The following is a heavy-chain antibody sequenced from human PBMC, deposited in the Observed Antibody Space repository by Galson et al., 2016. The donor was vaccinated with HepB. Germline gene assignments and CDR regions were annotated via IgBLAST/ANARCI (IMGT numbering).Heavy chain of an antibody. V-gene: IGHV2-5*02. CDR1: GFSLSTRGVG. D-gene: IGHD2-2*01. J-gene: IGHJ2*01. CDR2: VYWDDHK. Sequence: PALVTPTQTLTLTCTFSGFSLSTRGVGVGWIRQPPGKALEWFALVYWDDHKRYSPSLQSRLTITKDTSKNQVVLTMTNMDPVDTATYYCAHTGPPRTDDAYPPWSFDLWGRGTLVTVSS. CDR3: AHTGPPRTDDAYPPWSFDL.